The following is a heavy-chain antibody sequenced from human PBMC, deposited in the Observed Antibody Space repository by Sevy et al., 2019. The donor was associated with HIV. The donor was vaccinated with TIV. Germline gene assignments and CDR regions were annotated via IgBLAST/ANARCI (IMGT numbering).Heavy chain of an antibody. CDR1: GFTFSSYA. D-gene: IGHD6-13*01. CDR2: ISYDGSNK. CDR3: ARDAAAADKYAFDI. Sequence: GGSLRLSCAASGFTFSSYAMHWVRQAPGKGLEWVAVISYDGSNKYYADSVKGRFTISRDNSKNTLYLQMNSLRAEDTAVYYCARDAAAADKYAFDIRGQGTMVTVSS. J-gene: IGHJ3*02. V-gene: IGHV3-30-3*01.